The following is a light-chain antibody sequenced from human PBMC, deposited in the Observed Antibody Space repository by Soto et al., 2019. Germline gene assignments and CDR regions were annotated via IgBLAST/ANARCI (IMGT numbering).Light chain of an antibody. Sequence: EIVMTQSPATLSVYPGERATLSCRVCQSVSSNLSWCHHKPGQPPRLLIYCASTRATGIPDRFSGSGSWTDFTLTTSRLELEDSAVYYCQQYGSSPTWTFGQGTKVDI. V-gene: IGKV3-20*01. CDR1: QSVSSN. CDR3: QQYGSSPTWT. CDR2: CAS. J-gene: IGKJ1*01.